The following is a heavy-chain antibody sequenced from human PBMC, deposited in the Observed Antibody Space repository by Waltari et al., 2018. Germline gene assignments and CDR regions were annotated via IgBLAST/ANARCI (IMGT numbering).Heavy chain of an antibody. V-gene: IGHV1-69*05. CDR2: SIPNYGTA. CDR1: GGTFSSYA. CDR3: ARGWLRFFDY. D-gene: IGHD5-12*01. Sequence: QVQLVQSGAEVKKPGSSVKVSCKASGGTFSSYAISWGRQAPGQGLEWMGGSIPNYGTANDAKKFQGRVTITKDESTSTVYMELSSLRSEDTAVYYCARGWLRFFDYWDQGTLVTVSS. J-gene: IGHJ4*02.